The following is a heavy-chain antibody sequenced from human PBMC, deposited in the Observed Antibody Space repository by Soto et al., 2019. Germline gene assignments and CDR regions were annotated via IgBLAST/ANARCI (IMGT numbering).Heavy chain of an antibody. CDR2: RRGSGVYT. D-gene: IGHD5-12*01. CDR3: ARNGAIVATIDTFDI. V-gene: IGHV3-23*01. J-gene: IGHJ3*02. Sequence: XGSLRLTFAASGFTFSSQSMSWVRQAPGKGLEWVSTRRGSGVYTYYADSVKGRFTISRDNSKNTLYLQMNRLRAEDTAVYYCARNGAIVATIDTFDIWGQGTMVTVSS. CDR1: GFTFSSQS.